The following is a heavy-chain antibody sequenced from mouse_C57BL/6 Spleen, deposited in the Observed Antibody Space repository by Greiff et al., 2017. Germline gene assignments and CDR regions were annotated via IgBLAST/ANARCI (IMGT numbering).Heavy chain of an antibody. CDR3: ARGPSYSNYDDYAMDY. J-gene: IGHJ4*01. CDR1: GYSFTGYF. D-gene: IGHD2-5*01. V-gene: IGHV1-20*01. CDR2: INPYNGDT. Sequence: EVKLEESGPELVKPGDSVKISCKASGYSFTGYFMNWVMQSHGKSLEWIGRINPYNGDTFYNQKFKGKATLTVDKSSSTAHMELRSLTSEDSAVYYCARGPSYSNYDDYAMDYWGQGTSVTVSS.